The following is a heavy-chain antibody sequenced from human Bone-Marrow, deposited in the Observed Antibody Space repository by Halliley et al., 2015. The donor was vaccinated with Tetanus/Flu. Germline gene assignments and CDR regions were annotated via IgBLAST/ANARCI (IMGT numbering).Heavy chain of an antibody. Sequence: QLVQSGAEVKKPGASVKVSCKASGYTFTRYGINWERQAPGQGLEWMGWISARNGYTNYEQKLQGRVTMTTDTSTSTAYMELRSLRSNDTAVYYCARDDYDYGDSNLDYWGQGTLVTVSS. CDR3: ARDDYDYGDSNLDY. CDR1: GYTFTRYG. V-gene: IGHV1-18*01. CDR2: ISARNGYT. J-gene: IGHJ4*02. D-gene: IGHD4-17*01.